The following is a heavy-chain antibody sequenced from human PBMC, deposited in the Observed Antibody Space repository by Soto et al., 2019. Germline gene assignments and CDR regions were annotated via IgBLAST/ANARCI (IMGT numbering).Heavy chain of an antibody. CDR1: GGSLSSYY. J-gene: IGHJ4*02. V-gene: IGHV4-59*01. CDR3: ARTWGSTNDD. D-gene: IGHD3-16*01. Sequence: PSETLSLTCAVSGGSLSSYYWSWIRQPPGKGLEWIGYIYYSGSTNYNPSLKSRVTVSVDASKNQFSLKLSSVTAADTAVYYCARTWGSTNDDRGRRTLVTVSS. CDR2: IYYSGST.